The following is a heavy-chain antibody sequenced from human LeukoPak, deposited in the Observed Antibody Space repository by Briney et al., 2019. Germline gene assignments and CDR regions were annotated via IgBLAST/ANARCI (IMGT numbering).Heavy chain of an antibody. D-gene: IGHD3-10*01. V-gene: IGHV1-18*01. J-gene: IGHJ4*02. CDR1: GYTFTSYG. Sequence: GASVKVSCKASGYTFTSYGISWVRQAPGQGLEWMGWISAYNGNTNYAQKLQGRVTMTTDTSTSTAYMELRSLRSDDTAVYYCARDVRRYGSGSYYNYWGQGTLVTVSS. CDR2: ISAYNGNT. CDR3: ARDVRRYGSGSYYNY.